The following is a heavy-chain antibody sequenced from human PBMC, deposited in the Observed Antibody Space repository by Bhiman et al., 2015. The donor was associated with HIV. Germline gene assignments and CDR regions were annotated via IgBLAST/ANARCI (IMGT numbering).Heavy chain of an antibody. Sequence: EVHLLESGGGLVQPGGSLRLSCAVSGFTFSAYGMSWVRQAPGKGLEWVSAISGSGDTTYYPDSVKGRFTISRDNSKGTLYLQMNSLRAEDTAVYYCAKFTGVSSGNSDYFDYWGQGALVTVSS. D-gene: IGHD4-23*01. CDR3: AKFTGVSSGNSDYFDY. V-gene: IGHV3-23*01. J-gene: IGHJ4*02. CDR2: ISGSGDTT. CDR1: GFTFSAYG.